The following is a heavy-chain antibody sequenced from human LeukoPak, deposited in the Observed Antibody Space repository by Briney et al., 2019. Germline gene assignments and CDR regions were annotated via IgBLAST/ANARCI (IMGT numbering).Heavy chain of an antibody. Sequence: GGSLRLSCAASGFTFSDYAMSWVRQYPGKGLEWVSAIGGSGGSTYYADSVKGRFTISRDNSKNTLYLQLNSLRAEDTAVYYCARGPYDYGEYIDYWGQGTLVTVSS. D-gene: IGHD4-17*01. V-gene: IGHV3-23*01. CDR1: GFTFSDYA. J-gene: IGHJ4*02. CDR3: ARGPYDYGEYIDY. CDR2: IGGSGGST.